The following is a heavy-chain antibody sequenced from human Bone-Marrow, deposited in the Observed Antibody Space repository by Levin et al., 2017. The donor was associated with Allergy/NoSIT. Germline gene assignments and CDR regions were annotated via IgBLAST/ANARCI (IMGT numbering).Heavy chain of an antibody. V-gene: IGHV3-20*04. D-gene: IGHD6-13*01. CDR3: ARETRKTAAGAYYFDY. J-gene: IGHJ4*02. CDR2: TNWDGGKT. Sequence: GGSLRLSCAASGFKFDDYGMTWVRQPPGKGLEWVSGTNWDGGKTGYGDSVKGRFIISRDNAKNSVDVQMNSLRPEDTALYYCARETRKTAAGAYYFDYWGQGILVTVSS. CDR1: GFKFDDYG.